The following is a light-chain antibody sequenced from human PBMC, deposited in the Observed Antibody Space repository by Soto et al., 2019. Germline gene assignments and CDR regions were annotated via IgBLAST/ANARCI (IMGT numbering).Light chain of an antibody. CDR2: DVT. CDR3: SSYTSRSTLGV. J-gene: IGLJ2*01. Sequence: QSALTQPASVSGSPGQSITISCTGAYSDTGGYNYVSWYQQHPGKAPKLMIYDVTNRPSGVSYRFSGSKSGNTASLTISGLQAEDEADYYCSSYTSRSTLGVFGGGTKLTVL. V-gene: IGLV2-14*03. CDR1: YSDTGGYNY.